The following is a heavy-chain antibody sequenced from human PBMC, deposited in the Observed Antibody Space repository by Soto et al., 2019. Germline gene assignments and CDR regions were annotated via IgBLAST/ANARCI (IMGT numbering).Heavy chain of an antibody. J-gene: IGHJ1*01. V-gene: IGHV3-49*04. CDR3: TRDATYYYDSSGYYRAEYFQH. Sequence: PGGSLRLSCTASGFTFGDYAMSWVRQAPGKGLEWVGFIRSKAYGGTTEYAASVKGRFTISRDDSKSIAYLQMNSLKTEDTAVYYCTRDATYYYDSSGYYRAEYFQHWGQGTLVTVSS. CDR1: GFTFGDYA. CDR2: IRSKAYGGTT. D-gene: IGHD3-22*01.